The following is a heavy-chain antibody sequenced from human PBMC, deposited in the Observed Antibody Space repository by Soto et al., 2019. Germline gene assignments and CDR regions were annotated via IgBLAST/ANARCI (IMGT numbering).Heavy chain of an antibody. J-gene: IGHJ4*02. V-gene: IGHV3-30-3*01. CDR3: ARDESWDSGSYGKGNIFDY. CDR1: GFTFNTYA. CDR2: ISSDGNTK. D-gene: IGHD1-26*01. Sequence: GGSLRLSCAASGFTFNTYALHWVRQAPGKGLEWVAVISSDGNTKNYADSVKGRFTISRDNSKNTLYLQMNSLRAEDAAVYYCARDESWDSGSYGKGNIFDYWGQGTPVPVSS.